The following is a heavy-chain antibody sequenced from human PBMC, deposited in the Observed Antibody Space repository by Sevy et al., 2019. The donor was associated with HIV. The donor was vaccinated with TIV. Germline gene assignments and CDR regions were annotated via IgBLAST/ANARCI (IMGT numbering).Heavy chain of an antibody. D-gene: IGHD5-12*01. CDR1: GGSFSGYY. CDR2: INHSGST. V-gene: IGHV4-34*01. CDR3: ARRGRWLQLSFDY. Sequence: SETLSLTCAVYGGSFSGYYWSWIRQPPGKGLEWIGEINHSGSTNYNPSLKSRVTISVETSKNQFSLKLSSVTAADTAVYYCARRGRWLQLSFDYWGQGTLVTVSS. J-gene: IGHJ4*02.